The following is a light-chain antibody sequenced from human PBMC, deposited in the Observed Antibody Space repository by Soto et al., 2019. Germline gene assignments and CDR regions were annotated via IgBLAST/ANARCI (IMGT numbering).Light chain of an antibody. V-gene: IGLV2-14*01. CDR3: SAYTARRTLV. Sequence: QSALTQPASVSGSAGQSITISYSGTMRDVGAYNLVSWYQQHPGTAPKLIIYEVRNRPSGISSRFSGSRSGNTASLTISGLQPEDEGDYYCSAYTARRTLVFGGGTQLTVL. CDR2: EVR. CDR1: MRDVGAYNL. J-gene: IGLJ3*02.